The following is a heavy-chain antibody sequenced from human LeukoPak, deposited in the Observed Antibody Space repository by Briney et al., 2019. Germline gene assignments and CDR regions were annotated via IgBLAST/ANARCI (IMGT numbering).Heavy chain of an antibody. D-gene: IGHD5-18*01. CDR3: ATIKRGNIFGFFDF. Sequence: SETLSLTCTVSGGTISSHYWSWVRQPPGKGLEWIGYVLDNVRTKDNPSLNSRFTLSADTSKNQFSLRLTSVTAADTAVYYCATIKRGNIFGFFDFWGQGILVTVSS. V-gene: IGHV4-59*11. CDR2: VLDNVRT. J-gene: IGHJ4*02. CDR1: GGTISSHY.